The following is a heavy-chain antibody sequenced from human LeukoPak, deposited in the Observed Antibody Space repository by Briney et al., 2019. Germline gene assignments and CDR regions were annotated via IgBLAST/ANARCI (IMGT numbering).Heavy chain of an antibody. V-gene: IGHV1-69*05. CDR1: GYTFTSYD. Sequence: SVKVSCKASGYTFTSYDINWVRQATGQGLEWMGRIIPIFGTANYAQKFQGRVTITTDESTSTAYMELSSLRSEDTAVYYCARGPPNDYWGQGTLVTVSS. J-gene: IGHJ4*02. CDR3: ARGPPNDY. CDR2: IIPIFGTA.